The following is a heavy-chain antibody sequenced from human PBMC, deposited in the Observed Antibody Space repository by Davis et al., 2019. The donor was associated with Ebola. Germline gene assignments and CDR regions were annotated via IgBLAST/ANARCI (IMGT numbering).Heavy chain of an antibody. Sequence: SVKVSCKASGGTFSSYAISWVRQAPGQGLEWMGGIIPIFGTANYAQKFQGRVTITADKSTSTAYMELSSLRSEDTAIYYCAKDIQGGSSYLDYWGQGTLVTVSS. V-gene: IGHV1-69*06. D-gene: IGHD3-16*01. CDR2: IIPIFGTA. CDR3: AKDIQGGSSYLDY. J-gene: IGHJ4*02. CDR1: GGTFSSYA.